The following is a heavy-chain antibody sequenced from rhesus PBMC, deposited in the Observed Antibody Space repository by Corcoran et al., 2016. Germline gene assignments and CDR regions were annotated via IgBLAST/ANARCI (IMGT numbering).Heavy chain of an antibody. V-gene: IGHV4S11*01. CDR3: ARGASRGKYYFDY. D-gene: IGHD1-44*01. J-gene: IGHJ4*01. CDR1: GGSISSNY. CDR2: IYGSGST. Sequence: QVQLQESGPGLVKPSETLSLTCAVSGGSISSNYWSWIRQAPGKGLEWIGYIYGSGSTYYNPSRKSRVTLSVDTSKNQLSLKLSSVTAADTAVYYCARGASRGKYYFDYWGQGVLVTVSS.